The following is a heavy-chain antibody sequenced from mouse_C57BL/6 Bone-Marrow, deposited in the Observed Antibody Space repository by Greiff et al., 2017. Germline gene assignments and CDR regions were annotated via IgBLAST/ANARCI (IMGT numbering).Heavy chain of an antibody. J-gene: IGHJ1*03. V-gene: IGHV1-54*01. CDR1: GYAFTNYL. CDR3: ARKGDPEGHRWLLLDWYFDV. Sequence: QVQLKESGAELVRPGTSVKVSCKASGYAFTNYLIEWVKQRPGQGLEWIGVINPGSGGTNYNEKFKGKATLTADKSSSTAYMQLSSLTSEDSAVYFCARKGDPEGHRWLLLDWYFDVWGTGTTVTVSS. D-gene: IGHD2-3*01. CDR2: INPGSGGT.